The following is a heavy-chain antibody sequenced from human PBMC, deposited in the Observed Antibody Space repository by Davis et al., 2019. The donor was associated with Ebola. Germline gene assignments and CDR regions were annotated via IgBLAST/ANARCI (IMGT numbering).Heavy chain of an antibody. CDR3: AGWGQNRNA. Sequence: PGGSLRLSCAASGFTFSDYYMSWIRPAPGKGPEWVANINPDGSVPNHVGSVRGRFTISRDNSKNSLYLQMDSLRVDDTAVYYCAGWGQNRNAWGRGALVTVSS. J-gene: IGHJ5*01. D-gene: IGHD1-14*01. CDR2: INPDGSVP. V-gene: IGHV3-7*01. CDR1: GFTFSDYY.